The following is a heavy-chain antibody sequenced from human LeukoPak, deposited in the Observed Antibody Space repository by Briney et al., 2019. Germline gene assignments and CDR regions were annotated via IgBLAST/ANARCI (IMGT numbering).Heavy chain of an antibody. CDR2: IIPIFGTA. CDR3: ARGEIPAAIYLASGDY. CDR1: GGTFSSYA. D-gene: IGHD2-2*02. Sequence: ASVKVSCKASGGTFSSYAISWVRQAPGQGLEWMGGIIPIFGTANYAQKFQGRVTITADKSTSTAYMELSSLRSEDTAVYYCARGEIPAAIYLASGDYWGQGTLVTVSS. J-gene: IGHJ4*02. V-gene: IGHV1-69*06.